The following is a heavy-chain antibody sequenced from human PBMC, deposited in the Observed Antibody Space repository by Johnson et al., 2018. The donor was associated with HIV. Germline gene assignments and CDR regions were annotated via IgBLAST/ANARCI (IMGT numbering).Heavy chain of an antibody. J-gene: IGHJ3*02. CDR2: IYSGGST. CDR3: AREARYNFWSGYSRGPREAFDI. D-gene: IGHD3-3*01. CDR1: GFTVSSNY. V-gene: IGHV3-66*01. Sequence: VQLVESGGGLVQPGGSLRLSCAASGFTVSSNYMSWVRQAPGKGLEWVSVIYSGGSTYYADSVKGRFTISRDNSKNTLYLQMNSLRAEDTAVYYCAREARYNFWSGYSRGPREAFDIWGQGTMVTVSS.